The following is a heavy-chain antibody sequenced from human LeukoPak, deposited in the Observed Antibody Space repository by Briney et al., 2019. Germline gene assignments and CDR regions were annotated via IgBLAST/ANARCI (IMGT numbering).Heavy chain of an antibody. D-gene: IGHD2-2*01. V-gene: IGHV4-34*01. J-gene: IGHJ3*02. CDR2: INHSGST. CDR1: GGSFSGYY. CDR3: ARDRYCSSTSCSPDAFDI. Sequence: PSETLSLTCAVYGGSFSGYYWSWIRQPPGKGLEWIGEINHSGSTNYNPSLKSRVTISVDTSKNQFSLKLSSVTAADTAVYYCARDRYCSSTSCSPDAFDIWGQGTMVTVSS.